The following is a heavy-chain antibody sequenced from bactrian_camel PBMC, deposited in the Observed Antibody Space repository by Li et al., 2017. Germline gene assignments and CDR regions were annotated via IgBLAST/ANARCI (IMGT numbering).Heavy chain of an antibody. CDR3: ASHLVFEYGSTCPQNDYTY. D-gene: IGHD5*01. V-gene: IGHV3S9*01. J-gene: IGHJ4*01. CDR2: IESDGST. Sequence: QVQLVESGGGSVQVGGSLRLSCVASGDTISRYCMGWFRQIPDKEREGVAGIESDGSTSYADSVKGRFTISLDDTKNTVYLQMDSLTPEDTATYYCASHLVFEYGSTCPQNDYTYWGQGTQVTVS. CDR1: GDTISRYC.